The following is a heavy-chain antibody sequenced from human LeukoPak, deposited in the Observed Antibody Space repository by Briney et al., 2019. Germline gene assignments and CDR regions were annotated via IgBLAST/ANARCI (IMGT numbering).Heavy chain of an antibody. CDR3: ARGSWNRGPFDY. V-gene: IGHV3-53*01. CDR2: IYSGGST. Sequence: GGSLRLSCAASGFTVSSNYMSWVRQAPGKGLEWVSIIYSGGSTYYADSVKGRFTISRDKSKNTLYLQMNSLRAEDTAVYYCARGSWNRGPFDYWGQGTLVTVSS. CDR1: GFTVSSNY. J-gene: IGHJ4*02. D-gene: IGHD1/OR15-1a*01.